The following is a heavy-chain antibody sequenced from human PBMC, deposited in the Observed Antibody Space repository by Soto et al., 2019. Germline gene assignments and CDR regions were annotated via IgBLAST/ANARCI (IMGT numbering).Heavy chain of an antibody. D-gene: IGHD2-2*01. V-gene: IGHV3-23*01. CDR2: FTSAGRT. Sequence: PGGSLRLSCAASGFTFSSYAMSLVRQAPGKGLEWVSIFTSAGRTYYADSVKGRFTISRDNSKNTVYLQMNSLRVEDTGVYYSYGGYCSSTSCRLGYYGMDVWGQGTTVTVSS. CDR3: YGGYCSSTSCRLGYYGMDV. CDR1: GFTFSSYA. J-gene: IGHJ6*02.